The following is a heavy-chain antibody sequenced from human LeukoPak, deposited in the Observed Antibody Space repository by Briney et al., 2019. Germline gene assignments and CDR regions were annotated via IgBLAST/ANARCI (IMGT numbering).Heavy chain of an antibody. J-gene: IGHJ3*02. Sequence: GGSLRLSCAASGFTFSSYGMHWVRQAPGKGLEWVAFIRYDGSNKYYADSVKGRFTISRDNSNNTLYLQMNSLRAEDTAVYSCAKDLIWFFSEMGAFDIWGQGTMVTVSS. CDR1: GFTFSSYG. CDR2: IRYDGSNK. D-gene: IGHD5-24*01. V-gene: IGHV3-30*02. CDR3: AKDLIWFFSEMGAFDI.